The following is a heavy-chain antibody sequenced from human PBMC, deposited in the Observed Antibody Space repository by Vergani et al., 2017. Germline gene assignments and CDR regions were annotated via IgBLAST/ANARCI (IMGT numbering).Heavy chain of an antibody. CDR2: IYHTGRA. D-gene: IGHD3-10*01. CDR1: GYSITSGYY. V-gene: IGHV4-38-2*02. J-gene: IGHJ5*02. Sequence: QGQLRESGPGLLKPSETLSLPCSVSGYSITSGYYSGWIRQPPGRGLEWIGSIYHTGRAYYNPPLKSRVTVSVDTSMNQVSLKLSSVTAADTAVYYCVRAVALWFGETKDGGWFDPWGQGTLVTVTS. CDR3: VRAVALWFGETKDGGWFDP.